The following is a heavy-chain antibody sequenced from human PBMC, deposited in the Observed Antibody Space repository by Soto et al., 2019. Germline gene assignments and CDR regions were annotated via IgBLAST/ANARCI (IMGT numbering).Heavy chain of an antibody. J-gene: IGHJ4*02. Sequence: QVQLQESGPGLVKPSETLSLTCTVSGGSISSYYWSWIRHPPGKGLECIGYIYYSGSTNYNPSLKSRVTISVDTSKNQFSLKLSSVTAADTAVYYCARGGAYSGYDCWGQGTLVTVSS. CDR1: GGSISSYY. D-gene: IGHD5-12*01. CDR2: IYYSGST. V-gene: IGHV4-59*01. CDR3: ARGGAYSGYDC.